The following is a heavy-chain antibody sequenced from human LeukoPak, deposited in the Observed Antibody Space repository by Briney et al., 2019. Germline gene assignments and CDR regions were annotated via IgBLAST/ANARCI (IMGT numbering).Heavy chain of an antibody. D-gene: IGHD3-22*01. V-gene: IGHV3-23*01. CDR1: GFTFSSYA. J-gene: IGHJ3*02. Sequence: PGGSLRLSCAASGFTFSSYAMSWVRQAPGKGLEWVSAISGSGGSTYYADSVKGRFTISRDNSKNTLYLQMNSLRAEDTAVYYCAKAREEIPYYYDSSGYYLYFDIWGQGTMVTVSS. CDR3: AKAREEIPYYYDSSGYYLYFDI. CDR2: ISGSGGST.